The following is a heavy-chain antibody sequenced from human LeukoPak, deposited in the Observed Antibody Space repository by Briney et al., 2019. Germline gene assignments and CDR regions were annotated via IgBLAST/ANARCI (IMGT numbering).Heavy chain of an antibody. CDR2: ISGSGGST. Sequence: PGGSLRLSCAASGFTFSSYAISWVRQAPGKGLEWASAISGSGGSTYYADSVKGRFTISRDNSKNTLYLQMNSLRAEDTAVYYCAKDRFGGYYGMDVWGQGTTVTVSS. V-gene: IGHV3-23*01. CDR1: GFTFSSYA. D-gene: IGHD3-10*01. J-gene: IGHJ6*02. CDR3: AKDRFGGYYGMDV.